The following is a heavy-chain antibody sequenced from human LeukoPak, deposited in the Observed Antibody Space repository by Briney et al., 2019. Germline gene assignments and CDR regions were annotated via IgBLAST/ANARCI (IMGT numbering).Heavy chain of an antibody. V-gene: IGHV1-2*02. Sequence: ASVKVSCKASGYTFTGYYMHWARQAPGQGLEWMGWINPNSGGTNYAQKFQGRVTMTRDTSISTAYMELSRLRSDDTAVYYCARDPVYLCSSTSCYYYGMDVWGQGTTVTVSS. CDR2: INPNSGGT. CDR3: ARDPVYLCSSTSCYYYGMDV. J-gene: IGHJ6*02. D-gene: IGHD2-2*01. CDR1: GYTFTGYY.